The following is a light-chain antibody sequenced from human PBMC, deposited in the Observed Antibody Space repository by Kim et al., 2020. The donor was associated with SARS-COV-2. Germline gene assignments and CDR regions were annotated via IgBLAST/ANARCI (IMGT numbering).Light chain of an antibody. Sequence: PGERATLSCRASQSVGIYLAWYQQKPGQAPRLVIYNASKRATGIPARFSGSGSGTDFTLTISSLEPEDFAVYYCQQRTNWQLTFGGGTKVDIK. CDR1: QSVGIY. CDR3: QQRTNWQLT. CDR2: NAS. J-gene: IGKJ4*01. V-gene: IGKV3-11*01.